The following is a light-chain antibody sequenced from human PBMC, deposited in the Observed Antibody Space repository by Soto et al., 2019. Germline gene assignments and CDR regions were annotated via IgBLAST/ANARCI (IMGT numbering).Light chain of an antibody. V-gene: IGKV1-39*01. Sequence: IQMTQSASSLSASGGYRVPVSXRASDSITIYLDWYRQKSGXAPKXXXDFXASLQRGGPSRLSGSGSETEFPLTISSLQPEDFANYYFQQYRSDSRTFGGGTKVDIK. CDR1: DSITIY. CDR2: FXA. J-gene: IGKJ4*02. CDR3: QQYRSDSRT.